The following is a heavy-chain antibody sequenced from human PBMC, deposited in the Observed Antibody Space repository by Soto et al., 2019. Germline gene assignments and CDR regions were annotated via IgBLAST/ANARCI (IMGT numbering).Heavy chain of an antibody. CDR2: ISGSGGST. CDR1: GFTFSRYV. J-gene: IGHJ4*02. D-gene: IGHD2-2*01. CDR3: AKVSGDQLLSIFDY. V-gene: IGHV3-23*01. Sequence: EVQVLESGGGLVQPGGSLRLSCAGSGFTFSRYVMSWVRQAPGKGLEWVSAISGSGGSTYFADSVKGRFTISRDNSNNTLYLQVNRLRAEDTAVYYCAKVSGDQLLSIFDYWGQGTLVTVSS.